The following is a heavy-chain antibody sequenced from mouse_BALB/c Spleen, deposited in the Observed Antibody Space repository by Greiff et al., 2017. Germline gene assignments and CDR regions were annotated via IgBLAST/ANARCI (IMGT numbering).Heavy chain of an antibody. Sequence: LVKTGASVKISCKASGYSFTGYYMHWVKQSHGKSLEWIGYISCYNGATSYNQKFKGKATFTVDTSSSTAYMQFNSLTSEDSAVYYCASIFITTVEYFDVWGAGTTVTVSS. CDR3: ASIFITTVEYFDV. CDR2: ISCYNGAT. D-gene: IGHD1-1*01. V-gene: IGHV1S34*01. CDR1: GYSFTGYY. J-gene: IGHJ1*01.